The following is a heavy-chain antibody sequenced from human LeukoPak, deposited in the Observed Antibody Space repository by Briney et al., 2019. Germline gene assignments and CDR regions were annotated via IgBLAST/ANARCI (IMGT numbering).Heavy chain of an antibody. CDR3: ARSVVSKVDLDY. CDR1: GYTFTSYY. V-gene: IGHV1-46*01. Sequence: VASVKVSCKASGYTFTSYYMHWVRQAPGQGLEWMGIINPSGGSTSYAQKFQGRVTMTRDTSTSTVYMGLSSLRSEDTAVYYCARSVVSKVDLDYWGQGTLVTVSS. CDR2: INPSGGST. J-gene: IGHJ4*02. D-gene: IGHD1-26*01.